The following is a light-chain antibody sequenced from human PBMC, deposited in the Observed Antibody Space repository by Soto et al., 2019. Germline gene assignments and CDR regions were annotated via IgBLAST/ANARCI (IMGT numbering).Light chain of an antibody. V-gene: IGKV3-20*01. CDR2: GAS. J-gene: IGKJ1*01. CDR3: QQYGSSPTT. Sequence: ETVLTQSPDTLSLSPGERATLSCRASQSLTTNFLAWYQQKPGQAPRLVIYGASTRATGIPDRFSGSRSGTDFTLTISRLEPQDFAVYYCQQYGSSPTTFGQGTKVDIK. CDR1: QSLTTNF.